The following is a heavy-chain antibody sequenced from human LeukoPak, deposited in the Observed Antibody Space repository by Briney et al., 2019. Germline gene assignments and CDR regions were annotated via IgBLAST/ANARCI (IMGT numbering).Heavy chain of an antibody. V-gene: IGHV3-30*02. Sequence: PGGSLRLSCAASGFTFSSCGMYWARQAPGKGLQWVAFVRYDGNEKYYTDSVRGRFTVSRDNSKNTLYLRMNSLRAEDTAVYYCATWAATILGTDYWGQGSLVTVSS. CDR2: VRYDGNEK. CDR1: GFTFSSCG. D-gene: IGHD3-3*01. CDR3: ATWAATILGTDY. J-gene: IGHJ4*02.